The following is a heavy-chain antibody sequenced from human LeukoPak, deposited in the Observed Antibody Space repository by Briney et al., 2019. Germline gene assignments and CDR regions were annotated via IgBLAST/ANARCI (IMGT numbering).Heavy chain of an antibody. V-gene: IGHV4-30-4*08. Sequence: SETLSLTCAVYGGSFSGYYWSWIRQPPGKGLEWLGYIYYSGSTYYNPSLKSRVTISVDTSKNQFSLKLSSVTAADTAVYYCARDRDSSGSKGYFDYWGQGTLVTVSS. D-gene: IGHD3-22*01. CDR2: IYYSGST. CDR1: GGSFSGYY. J-gene: IGHJ4*02. CDR3: ARDRDSSGSKGYFDY.